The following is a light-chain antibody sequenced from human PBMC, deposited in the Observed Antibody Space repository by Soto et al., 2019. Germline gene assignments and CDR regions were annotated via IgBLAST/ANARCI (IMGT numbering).Light chain of an antibody. CDR3: QKYNSAPRT. CDR2: AAS. J-gene: IGKJ1*01. V-gene: IGKV1-27*01. CDR1: QGISNS. Sequence: DIQMTHSPSSLSASVGDRVTITCQASQGISNSLAWFQQKPGKVPKLLIYAASILQLGVPSRFSGSGSGTDFTLTISSLQPEDVATYYCQKYNSAPRTFGQGTKVEIK.